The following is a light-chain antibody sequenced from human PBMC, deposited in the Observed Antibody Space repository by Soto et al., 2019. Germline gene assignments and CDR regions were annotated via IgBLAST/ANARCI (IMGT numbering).Light chain of an antibody. CDR3: QHYYTFPST. CDR2: DAS. V-gene: IGKV1-5*01. J-gene: IGKJ1*01. Sequence: DIQMTQSPSTLSASVGDRVTITCRASQSISSWLAWYQQKPGKAPKLLIYDASSLESGVPSRFSGSGSGAEFTLTISSLQPDDFATYYCQHYYTFPSTFGQGTKVEIQ. CDR1: QSISSW.